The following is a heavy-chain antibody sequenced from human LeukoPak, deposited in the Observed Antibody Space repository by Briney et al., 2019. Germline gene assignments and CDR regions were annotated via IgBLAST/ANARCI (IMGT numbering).Heavy chain of an antibody. Sequence: PGGSLRLSCAASGVAVSNKFMYWVRQAPGKGLEWVSVIRVGDVTHYADSVKGRFTTSRDSSKNTVYLQMESLRVEDTAVYYCAREDNGGATDDGFDVWGHGTVVTVSS. CDR1: GVAVSNKF. J-gene: IGHJ3*01. CDR3: AREDNGGATDDGFDV. CDR2: IRVGDVT. V-gene: IGHV3-53*01. D-gene: IGHD3-16*01.